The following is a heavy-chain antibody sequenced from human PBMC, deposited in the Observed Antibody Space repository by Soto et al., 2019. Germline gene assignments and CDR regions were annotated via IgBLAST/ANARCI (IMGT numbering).Heavy chain of an antibody. D-gene: IGHD3-3*01. CDR2: INAGNGNT. V-gene: IGHV1-3*01. J-gene: IGHJ5*02. CDR1: GYTFTSYA. CDR3: ARDKLRFLEWLSHTRGSWFDP. Sequence: ASVKVSCKASGYTFTSYAMHWVRQAPGQRLEWMGWINAGNGNTKYSQKFQGRVTITRDTSASTAYMELSSLRSEDTAVYYCARDKLRFLEWLSHTRGSWFDPWGQGTLVTVSS.